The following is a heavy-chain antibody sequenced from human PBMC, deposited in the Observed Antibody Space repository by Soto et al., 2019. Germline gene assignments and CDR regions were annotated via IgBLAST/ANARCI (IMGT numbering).Heavy chain of an antibody. Sequence: WETLSLTCTVSTASVNSYYWSWIRQPAGKGLEWIGRLYANENTDYNPSLRSRVTISVDTKRQFSLKLSSVTAADTAVYYCARDHPNWYFDLWGRGTPVTVSS. CDR1: TASVNSYY. CDR2: LYANENT. J-gene: IGHJ2*01. CDR3: ARDHPNWYFDL. V-gene: IGHV4-4*07.